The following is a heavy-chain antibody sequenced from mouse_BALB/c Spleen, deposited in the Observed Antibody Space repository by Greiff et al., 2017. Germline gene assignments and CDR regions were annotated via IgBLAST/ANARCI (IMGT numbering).Heavy chain of an antibody. CDR1: GFNIKDYY. V-gene: IGHV14-4*02. CDR3: NALYGYDERFAY. CDR2: IDPENGDT. D-gene: IGHD2-2*01. Sequence: VHVKQSGAELVRSGASVKLSCTASGFNIKDYYMHWVKQRPEQGLEWIGWIDPENGDTEYAPKFQGKATMTADTSSNTAYLQLSSLTSEDTAVYYCNALYGYDERFAYWGQGTLVTVSA. J-gene: IGHJ3*01.